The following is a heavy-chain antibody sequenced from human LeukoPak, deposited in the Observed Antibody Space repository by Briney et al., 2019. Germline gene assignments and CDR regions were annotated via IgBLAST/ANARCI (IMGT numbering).Heavy chain of an antibody. V-gene: IGHV1-8*01. CDR2: RNPNSGKT. CDR1: GYTFTSYD. D-gene: IGHD4-23*01. J-gene: IGHJ4*02. Sequence: ASVKVSCNASGYTFTSYDINWMRQPTAQGIDWMGWRNPNSGKTGYEKKFQGRVTMTKNTSISTAYMELSSLRSEDTAVYYCARVGKGTAVTPRPYYFDYWGQGTLVTVSS. CDR3: ARVGKGTAVTPRPYYFDY.